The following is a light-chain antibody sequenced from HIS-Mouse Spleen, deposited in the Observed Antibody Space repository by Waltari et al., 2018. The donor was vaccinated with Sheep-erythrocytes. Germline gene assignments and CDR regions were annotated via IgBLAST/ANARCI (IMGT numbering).Light chain of an antibody. CDR2: EVS. CDR1: SSDVGGYNY. J-gene: IGLJ3*02. V-gene: IGLV2-14*01. CDR3: SSYTSSSTWV. Sequence: QSALTQPASVSGSPGQSITISCTGTSSDVGGYNYVSWYHQHPGKAPKLMIYEVSNRPAGVANPFSGSKSGNTASLTISVLQAEDEADYYCSSYTSSSTWVFGGGTKLTVL.